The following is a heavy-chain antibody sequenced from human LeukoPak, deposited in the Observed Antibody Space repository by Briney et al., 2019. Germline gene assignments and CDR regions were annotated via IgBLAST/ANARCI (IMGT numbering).Heavy chain of an antibody. CDR1: GGSFSGYY. J-gene: IGHJ4*02. D-gene: IGHD5-24*01. CDR2: INHSGST. Sequence: SETLSLTCAVYGGSFSGYYWSWIRQPPGKGLEWIGEINHSGSTYYNPSLKSRVTISVDTSKNQFSLKLSSVTAADTAVYYCARPGRDGYNLNFDYWGQGTLVTVSS. CDR3: ARPGRDGYNLNFDY. V-gene: IGHV4-34*01.